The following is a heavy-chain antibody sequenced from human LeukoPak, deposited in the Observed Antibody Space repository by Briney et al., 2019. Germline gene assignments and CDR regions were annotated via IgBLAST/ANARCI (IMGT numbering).Heavy chain of an antibody. CDR1: GGTFSSYA. Sequence: ASVNVSCKASGGTFSSYAISWVRQAPGQGLEWMGGIIPIFGTANYAQKFQGRVTITTDESTSTAYMELSSLRSEDTAVYYCARAVSPDFWSGYSDWGQGTLVTVSS. J-gene: IGHJ4*02. V-gene: IGHV1-69*05. D-gene: IGHD3-3*01. CDR3: ARAVSPDFWSGYSD. CDR2: IIPIFGTA.